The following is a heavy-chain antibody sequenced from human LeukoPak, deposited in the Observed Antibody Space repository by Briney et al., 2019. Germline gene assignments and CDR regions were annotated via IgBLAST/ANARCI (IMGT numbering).Heavy chain of an antibody. V-gene: IGHV4-34*01. CDR1: GGSFSGYY. CDR3: ARDPRGIYGSGSYEI. CDR2: INHSGST. J-gene: IGHJ3*02. D-gene: IGHD3-10*01. Sequence: PSETLSLTCAVYGGSFSGYYWSWIRQPPGKGLEWIGEINHSGSTNYNPSLKSRVTISVDTSKNQFSLKLSSVTAADTAVYYCARDPRGIYGSGSYEIWGQGTMVTVSS.